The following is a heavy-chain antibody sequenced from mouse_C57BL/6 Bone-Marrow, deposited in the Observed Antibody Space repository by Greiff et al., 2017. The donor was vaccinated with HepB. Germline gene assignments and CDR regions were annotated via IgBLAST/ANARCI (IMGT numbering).Heavy chain of an antibody. CDR2: INYDGSST. CDR3: ARYSNYGYAMDY. D-gene: IGHD2-5*01. Sequence: EVQRVESAGGLVQPGSSMKLSCTASGFTFSDYYMAWVRQVPEKGLEWVANINYDGSSTYYLDSLKSRFIISRDNAKNILYLQMSSLKSEDTATYYCARYSNYGYAMDYWGQGTSVTVSS. J-gene: IGHJ4*01. CDR1: GFTFSDYY. V-gene: IGHV5-16*01.